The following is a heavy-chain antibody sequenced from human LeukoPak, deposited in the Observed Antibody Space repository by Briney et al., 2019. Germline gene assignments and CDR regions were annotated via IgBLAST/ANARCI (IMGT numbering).Heavy chain of an antibody. Sequence: SETLSLTCTVSGYSISSGYYWGWIRQPPGKGLEWIGSIYHSGSTNYNPSLKSRVTISVDTSKNQFALKLSSVTAADTAVYYCARLGGSYLSDPWGQGTLVTVSS. D-gene: IGHD1-26*01. CDR2: IYHSGST. CDR3: ARLGGSYLSDP. J-gene: IGHJ5*02. CDR1: GYSISSGYY. V-gene: IGHV4-38-2*02.